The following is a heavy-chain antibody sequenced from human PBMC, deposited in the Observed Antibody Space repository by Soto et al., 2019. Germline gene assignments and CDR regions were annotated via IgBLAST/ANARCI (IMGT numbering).Heavy chain of an antibody. D-gene: IGHD3-22*01. CDR1: GGTFSSYA. J-gene: IGHJ5*02. CDR3: ARAGDYYDSSGYYYWFEP. CDR2: IIPIFGTA. Sequence: QVQLVQSGAEVKKPGSSVKVSCKASGGTFSSYAISWVRQAPGQGLEWMGGIIPIFGTANYAQKFQGRVTITADESTSTAYMELSSLRSEDTAVYYCARAGDYYDSSGYYYWFEPWGQGNLVTVSS. V-gene: IGHV1-69*01.